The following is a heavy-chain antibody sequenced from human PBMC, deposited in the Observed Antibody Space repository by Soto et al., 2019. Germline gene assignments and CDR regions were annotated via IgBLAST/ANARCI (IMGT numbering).Heavy chain of an antibody. D-gene: IGHD6-6*01. CDR3: ARHRFGLVC. CDR2: IHYSGST. CDR1: GGSISSYY. V-gene: IGHV4-59*08. J-gene: IGHJ4*02. Sequence: QVQLQESGPGLVKPSETLSLTCTVSGGSISSYYWSWIRQPPGKGLEWIGYIHYSGSTHYNPSLKSRVGISIDTSKTQFSLTLGSVTAADTAVYYCARHRFGLVCWGQGTLVTVSS.